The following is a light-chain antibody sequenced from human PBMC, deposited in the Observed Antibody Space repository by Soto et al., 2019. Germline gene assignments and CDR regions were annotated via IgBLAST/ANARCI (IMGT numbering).Light chain of an antibody. V-gene: IGLV2-14*01. CDR1: SSDIGGYYY. CDR2: QVT. J-gene: IGLJ1*01. Sequence: QSVLTQPASVSGSPGQSITISCTGTSSDIGGYYYVSWYQHHPGKAPKLLIYQVTNRPSRVSNRFSGSKSGNTASLTISGLQADDEADYYCTSYSSSGTYVFGTGTKVTVL. CDR3: TSYSSSGTYV.